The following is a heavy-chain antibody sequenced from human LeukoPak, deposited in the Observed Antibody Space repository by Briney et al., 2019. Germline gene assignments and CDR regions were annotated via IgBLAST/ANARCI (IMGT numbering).Heavy chain of an antibody. CDR1: GFTFSSYG. D-gene: IGHD6-6*01. Sequence: GGSLRLSCAASGFTFSSYGMHWVRQAPGKGLEWVAFIRYDGSNKYYADSVKGRFTISRDNSKNTLYLQMNSLRAEDTAVYYCAKDLRVYSSSPYYYYYRDVWGKGNTVTVSS. CDR3: AKDLRVYSSSPYYYYYRDV. J-gene: IGHJ6*03. V-gene: IGHV3-30*02. CDR2: IRYDGSNK.